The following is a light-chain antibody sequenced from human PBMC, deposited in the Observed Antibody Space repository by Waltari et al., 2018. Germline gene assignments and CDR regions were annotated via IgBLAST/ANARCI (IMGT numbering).Light chain of an antibody. Sequence: QSALTQPSSASGSPGQSVTIPCRGSSSDIGPYKSVSWYQQHPGKSPKLIIYEVNQRPSGVPDRFSGSKSGNTASLTVSGLLPEDEADYYCSSYAGTKKLLFGGVTKLTVL. J-gene: IGLJ2*01. CDR3: SSYAGTKKLL. CDR1: SSDIGPYKS. CDR2: EVN. V-gene: IGLV2-8*01.